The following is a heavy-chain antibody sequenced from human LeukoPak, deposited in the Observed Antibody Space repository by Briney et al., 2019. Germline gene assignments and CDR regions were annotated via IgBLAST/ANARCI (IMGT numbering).Heavy chain of an antibody. CDR2: ISSSSSYI. Sequence: GGSLRLSCAASGFTFSSYSMNWVRQAPGKGLEWVSSISSSSSYIYYADSVKGRFTISRDNAKNSLYLQMNSLRAEDTAVYYCARAGDILLRFGEGPKGLDVWGQGTTVTVS. CDR3: ARAGDILLRFGEGPKGLDV. J-gene: IGHJ6*02. V-gene: IGHV3-21*04. D-gene: IGHD3-10*01. CDR1: GFTFSSYS.